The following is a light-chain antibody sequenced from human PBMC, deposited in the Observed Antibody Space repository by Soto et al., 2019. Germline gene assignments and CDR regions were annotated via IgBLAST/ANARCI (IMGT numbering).Light chain of an antibody. V-gene: IGKV1-5*03. CDR3: QQYYIDAT. CDR1: QTISNY. CDR2: RSS. Sequence: DIQMTQSPSTLSASVGDRVTITCRASQTISNYLTWYQQRTGKAPKLLIYRSSILQNGVPSRFSGSRSGTEFTLTISSLQPDDFTTYYCQQYYIDATFGQGTRVEI. J-gene: IGKJ1*01.